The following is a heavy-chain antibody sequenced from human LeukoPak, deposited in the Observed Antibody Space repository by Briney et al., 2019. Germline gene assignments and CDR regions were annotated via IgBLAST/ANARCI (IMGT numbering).Heavy chain of an antibody. CDR1: GGSISSHY. J-gene: IGHJ5*02. Sequence: SETLSLTCTVSGGSISSHYWSWIRQPPGKGLEWIGHIFYTGSTNYNPSLKSRVTISIDKSKNQFSLKLSSVTTADTAVYYCARAGAWQIDPWGQGTLVTVSS. V-gene: IGHV4-59*11. CDR2: IFYTGST. D-gene: IGHD3-10*01. CDR3: ARAGAWQIDP.